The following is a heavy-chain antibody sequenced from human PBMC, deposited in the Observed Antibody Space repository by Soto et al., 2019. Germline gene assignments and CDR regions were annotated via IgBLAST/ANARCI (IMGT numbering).Heavy chain of an antibody. CDR2: ISGSGGST. CDR3: AKDDCSSTSCYDNGDYPYYFDY. Sequence: GWSLRLSCAASGFTFSSYAMSWVRQAPGKGLEWVSAISGSGGSTYYADSVKGRFTISRDNSKNTLYLQMNSLRAEDTAVYYCAKDDCSSTSCYDNGDYPYYFDYWGQGTLVTVSS. D-gene: IGHD2-2*01. V-gene: IGHV3-23*01. CDR1: GFTFSSYA. J-gene: IGHJ4*02.